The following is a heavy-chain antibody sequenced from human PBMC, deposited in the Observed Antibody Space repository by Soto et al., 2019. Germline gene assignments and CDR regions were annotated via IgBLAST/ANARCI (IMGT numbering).Heavy chain of an antibody. CDR1: GGSISGYY. J-gene: IGHJ6*02. Sequence: QVQLQASGPGLVKPSETLSLTCSVSGGSISGYYCSWFRQPPGQGLEWIGYMGYRGYTSYNPSLRSRFTRSLDASKNQLSLTLRSGTAADPARYYFARRGFAGLHGLVDVRRQGATVSVS. CDR3: ARRGFAGLHGLVDV. V-gene: IGHV4-59*08. D-gene: IGHD3-10*01. CDR2: MGYRGYT.